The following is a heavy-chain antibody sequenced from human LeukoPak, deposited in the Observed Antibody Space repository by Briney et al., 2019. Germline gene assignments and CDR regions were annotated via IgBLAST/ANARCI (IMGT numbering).Heavy chain of an antibody. D-gene: IGHD3-3*01. CDR2: IYHSGST. CDR3: ARASYDFWSGHPEPEDAFDI. J-gene: IGHJ3*02. Sequence: SETLSLTCAVSGGSISSSNWWSWVRQPPGKGLEWIGEIYHSGSTNYNPSLKSRVTISVDTSKNQFSLKLSSVTAADTAVYYCARASYDFWSGHPEPEDAFDIWGQGTMVTVSS. V-gene: IGHV4-4*02. CDR1: GGSISSSNW.